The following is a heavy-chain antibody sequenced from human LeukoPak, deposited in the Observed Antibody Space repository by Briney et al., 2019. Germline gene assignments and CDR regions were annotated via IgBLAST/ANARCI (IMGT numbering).Heavy chain of an antibody. V-gene: IGHV4-34*01. CDR2: INHSGST. CDR3: ARGPARGYYGSGSYYKSLGWFDP. CDR1: GGSFSGYY. J-gene: IGHJ5*02. Sequence: SETLSLTCAVYGGSFSGYYWSWIRQPPGKGLEWIGEINHSGSTNYNPSLKSRVTISVDTSKNQFSLKLSSVTAADTAVYYCARGPARGYYGSGSYYKSLGWFDPWGQGTLVTVSS. D-gene: IGHD3-10*01.